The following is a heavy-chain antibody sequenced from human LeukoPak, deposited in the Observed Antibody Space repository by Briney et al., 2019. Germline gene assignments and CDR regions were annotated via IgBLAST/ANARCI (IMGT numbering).Heavy chain of an antibody. CDR2: INPSGGST. D-gene: IGHD5-12*01. V-gene: IGHV1-46*01. CDR3: AREGNSGYDYIRFDY. CDR1: GGTFSSYA. Sequence: ASVKVSCKASGGTFSSYAISWVRQAPGQGLEWMGIINPSGGSTSYAQKFQGRVTMTRDTSTSTVYMEPSSLRSEDTAVYYCAREGNSGYDYIRFDYWGQGTLVTVSS. J-gene: IGHJ4*02.